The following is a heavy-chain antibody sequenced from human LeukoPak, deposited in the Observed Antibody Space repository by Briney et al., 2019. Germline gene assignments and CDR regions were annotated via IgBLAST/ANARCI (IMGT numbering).Heavy chain of an antibody. CDR1: GGSISGFH. Sequence: SETLSLTCTVSGGSISGFHWSWIRQPPGKGLEYIGDVFYSGGTNYNSSLKSRLTISVDTSRNQFSLRLTSVTAADTAVYYCARLYAGAYTRLDPWGQGTLVAVSS. CDR2: VFYSGGT. D-gene: IGHD3-16*01. J-gene: IGHJ5*02. V-gene: IGHV4-59*08. CDR3: ARLYAGAYTRLDP.